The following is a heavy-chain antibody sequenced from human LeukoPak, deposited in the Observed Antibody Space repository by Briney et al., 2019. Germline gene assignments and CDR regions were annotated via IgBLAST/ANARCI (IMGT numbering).Heavy chain of an antibody. CDR1: GFTFSSYA. V-gene: IGHV3-23*01. J-gene: IGHJ4*02. D-gene: IGHD1-26*01. CDR3: AKDPYPLRVGATYFDY. Sequence: GGSLRLSCAASGFTFSSYAMSWVRQAPGKGLEWVSAISGSGGSTYYADSVKGRFTISRDNSKNTLYLQMNSLRAEDTAVYYCAKDPYPLRVGATYFDYWGQGTLVTVSS. CDR2: ISGSGGST.